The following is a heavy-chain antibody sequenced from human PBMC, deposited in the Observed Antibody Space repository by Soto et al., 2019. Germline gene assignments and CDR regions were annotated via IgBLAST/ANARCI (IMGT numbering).Heavy chain of an antibody. V-gene: IGHV3-74*01. J-gene: IGHJ4*02. Sequence: EVQLVESGGTLVQPGGSLRLSCVGSGFTFSTYWMHWVRQAPGKGLVWVARINKDGNSTSYVDSVKGRFTISRDNAKNTLYLQMDNLRAEDTAVYFCASPERDYWGQGTLVTVSS. D-gene: IGHD1-1*01. CDR3: ASPERDY. CDR1: GFTFSTYW. CDR2: INKDGNST.